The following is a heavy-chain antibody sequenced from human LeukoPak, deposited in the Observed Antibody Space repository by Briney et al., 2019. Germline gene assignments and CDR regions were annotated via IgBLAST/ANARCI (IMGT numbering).Heavy chain of an antibody. CDR3: AIFMRGALDV. CDR2: VIPTLGIP. J-gene: IGHJ6*02. Sequence: SVKVSFKTSGGNFKDDNINWVRQAPGQGLEWVGRVIPTLGIPNYAQNFEGRVTIKGDISTSTAYMEVNSLRPDDTAVYYCAIFMRGALDVWGQGTMVTVSS. D-gene: IGHD1-26*01. V-gene: IGHV1-69*02. CDR1: GGNFKDDN.